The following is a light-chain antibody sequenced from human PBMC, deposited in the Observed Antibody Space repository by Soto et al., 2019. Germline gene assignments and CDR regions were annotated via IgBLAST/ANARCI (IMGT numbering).Light chain of an antibody. CDR1: QSVSSTY. V-gene: IGKV3-20*01. CDR2: RTS. Sequence: EIGLTQSPGPLALSPKERATLSCMASQSVSSTYLAWYQQKPGQAPRLLIYRTSTRATGIPDRFSGSGSGTDFTLTISTLEPDDFAVYYCQQFGSSSWTFGQGTKVDIK. J-gene: IGKJ1*01. CDR3: QQFGSSSWT.